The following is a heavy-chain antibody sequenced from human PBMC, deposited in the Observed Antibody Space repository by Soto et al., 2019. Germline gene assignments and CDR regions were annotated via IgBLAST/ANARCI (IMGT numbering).Heavy chain of an antibody. D-gene: IGHD3-16*02. V-gene: IGHV3-23*01. Sequence: GGSLRLSCAASGFTFNIYAMSWVRQAPGKGLEWVSGISGSGDRTHFVDSLRGRFTISRDNVKNTLYLQMNSLRAEDTAVYYCAKASTYEYVWGSFRYYFDHWGQGALVTVSS. J-gene: IGHJ4*02. CDR2: ISGSGDRT. CDR1: GFTFNIYA. CDR3: AKASTYEYVWGSFRYYFDH.